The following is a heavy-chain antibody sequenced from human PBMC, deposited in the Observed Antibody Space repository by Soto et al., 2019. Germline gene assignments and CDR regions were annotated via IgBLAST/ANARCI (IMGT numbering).Heavy chain of an antibody. D-gene: IGHD3-16*02. J-gene: IGHJ3*02. V-gene: IGHV4-31*03. CDR1: GGSISSGGYY. Sequence: SETLSLTCTVSGGSISSGGYYWSWIRQHPGKGLEWIGYIYYSGSTYYNPSLKSRVTISVDTSKNQFSLKLSSVTAADTAVYYCARDIVDVSLAFDIWGQGTMVTVSS. CDR3: ARDIVDVSLAFDI. CDR2: IYYSGST.